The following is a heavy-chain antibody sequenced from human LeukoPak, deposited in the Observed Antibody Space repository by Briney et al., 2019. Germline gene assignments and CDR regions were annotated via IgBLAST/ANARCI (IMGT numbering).Heavy chain of an antibody. D-gene: IGHD4-23*01. CDR1: GFTFSSYG. CDR2: ISYDGSNK. Sequence: GGSLRLSCAASGFTFSSYGMHWVRQAPGKGLEWVAVISYDGSNKYYADSVKGRFTISRDNSKNTLYLQMNSLRAEDTAVYYCAKDIYDQGGSFDIWGQGTMVTVSS. CDR3: AKDIYDQGGSFDI. V-gene: IGHV3-30*18. J-gene: IGHJ3*02.